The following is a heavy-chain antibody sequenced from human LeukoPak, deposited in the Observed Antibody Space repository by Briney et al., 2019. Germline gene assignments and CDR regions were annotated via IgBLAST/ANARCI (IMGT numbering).Heavy chain of an antibody. J-gene: IGHJ4*02. CDR1: GGSFSGYY. Sequence: ETLSLTCAVYGGSFSGYYWSWIRQPPGKGLEWIGEINHSGSTNYNPSLKSRVTISVDTSKNQFSLKLSSVTAADTAVYYCARVPGVRFLEWLSYFDYWGQGTLVTVSS. V-gene: IGHV4-34*01. D-gene: IGHD3-3*01. CDR2: INHSGST. CDR3: ARVPGVRFLEWLSYFDY.